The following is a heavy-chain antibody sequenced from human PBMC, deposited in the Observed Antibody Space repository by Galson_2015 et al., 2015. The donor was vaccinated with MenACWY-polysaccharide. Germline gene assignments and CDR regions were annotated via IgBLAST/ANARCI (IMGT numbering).Heavy chain of an antibody. D-gene: IGHD3/OR15-3a*01. CDR1: GFSITSYA. V-gene: IGHV3-7*01. Sequence: SLRLSCAASGFSITSYAVNWVRQAPGKGLDWVANINPDGSDKYYAGSMRGRFSISRDNSKNSLYLQINSLTADDTAVYYCARHEDWGFGYWGQGTLVTVAS. CDR2: INPDGSDK. CDR3: ARHEDWGFGY. J-gene: IGHJ4*02.